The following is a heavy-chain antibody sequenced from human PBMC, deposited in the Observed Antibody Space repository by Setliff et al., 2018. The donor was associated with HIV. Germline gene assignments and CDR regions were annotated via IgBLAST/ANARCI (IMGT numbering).Heavy chain of an antibody. CDR1: GYPFTSYD. V-gene: IGHV1-8*03. Sequence: GASVTVCCQASGYPFTSYDINWVRQATGQGLEWMEWMNPNSGNTGYAQKFKGRITITRNTSISTAYMELSSLRSEDTAVYYCARGREITFGGVTWFDPWGQGALVTVCS. CDR2: MNPNSGNT. CDR3: ARGREITFGGVTWFDP. D-gene: IGHD3-16*01. J-gene: IGHJ5*02.